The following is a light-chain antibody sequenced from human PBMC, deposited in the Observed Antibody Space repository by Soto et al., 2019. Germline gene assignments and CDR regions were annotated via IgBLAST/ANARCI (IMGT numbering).Light chain of an antibody. CDR2: DVS. J-gene: IGLJ3*02. Sequence: QSALTQPRSVSGSPGQSVTISCTGTSSDVGGYNYVSWYQQHPGKAPKLMIYDVSKRPSGVPDRFSGSKSVNTASLTISGIQAEDEADYYCCSYAGSYTWVFGGGTKVTVL. CDR1: SSDVGGYNY. V-gene: IGLV2-11*01. CDR3: CSYAGSYTWV.